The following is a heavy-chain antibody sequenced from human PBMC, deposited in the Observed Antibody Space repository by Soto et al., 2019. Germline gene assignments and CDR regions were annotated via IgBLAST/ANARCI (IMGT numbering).Heavy chain of an antibody. Sequence: VQLLDSGGGLVQPGGSLRLSCAASGFTFSSYAMIWVRQAPGKGLEWVSTISGGGDSTYYADSVKGRFTISRDNSKNTQYMQMNSLRAEDTAVYYCAKALDSSGYTPFDYWGQGTLVTVSS. J-gene: IGHJ4*02. CDR1: GFTFSSYA. D-gene: IGHD3-22*01. CDR3: AKALDSSGYTPFDY. CDR2: ISGGGDST. V-gene: IGHV3-23*01.